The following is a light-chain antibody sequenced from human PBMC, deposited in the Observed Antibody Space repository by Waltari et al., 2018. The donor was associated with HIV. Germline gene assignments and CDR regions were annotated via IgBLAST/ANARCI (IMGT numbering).Light chain of an antibody. CDR1: QSLLNSFNNMNY. V-gene: IGKV4-1*01. CDR2: WAS. Sequence: DIVVNQSPDALAVSLRERASITCQSSQSLLNSFNNMNYLAWYQQRPGRPPKLLIYWASTRESGVPDRFSGSGSGTDFTLTIGSLQAEDVAVYYCQQYYDTPWTFGQGTKVEIK. J-gene: IGKJ1*01. CDR3: QQYYDTPWT.